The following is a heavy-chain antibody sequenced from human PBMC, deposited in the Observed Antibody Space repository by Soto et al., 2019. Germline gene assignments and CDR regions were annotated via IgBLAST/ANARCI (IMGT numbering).Heavy chain of an antibody. CDR2: ISPYNGNT. CDR3: ARRYDFWSGYGSGYMDV. Sequence: ASVKVSCKASGGTFSSYAISWVRQAPGQGLEWMGWISPYNGNTNYAQKLQGRVTMTTDTSTSTAYMELRSLRSDDTAVYYCARRYDFWSGYGSGYMDVWGKGTTVTVSS. J-gene: IGHJ6*03. V-gene: IGHV1-18*01. CDR1: GGTFSSYA. D-gene: IGHD3-3*01.